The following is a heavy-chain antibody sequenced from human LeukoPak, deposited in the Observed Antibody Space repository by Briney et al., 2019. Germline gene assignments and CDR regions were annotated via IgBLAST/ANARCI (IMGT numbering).Heavy chain of an antibody. D-gene: IGHD1-14*01. V-gene: IGHV3-30*18. CDR3: AKVSRRYCDY. CDR1: GFTFSDFA. CDR2: ISKDGSHK. Sequence: GGSLRLSCVVSGFTFSDFAMHWVRQAPGKGLEWVAIISKDGSHKYYADSVRGRFTISRDNSKNTLYLQMNSLRAEDTAVYYCAKVSRRYCDYWGQGTLVTASS. J-gene: IGHJ4*02.